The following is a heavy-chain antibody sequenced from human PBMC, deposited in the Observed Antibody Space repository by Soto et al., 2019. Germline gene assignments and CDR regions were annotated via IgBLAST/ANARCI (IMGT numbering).Heavy chain of an antibody. CDR2: ISYDGSNK. V-gene: IGHV3-30*03. J-gene: IGHJ4*02. Sequence: RRSRSLSCAASGFPGSSYGMQWVRQAPGKGLEWVAVISYDGSNKYYADSVKGRFTISRDNSKNTLYLQMNSLRAEDTAVYYCASATYSGYDRYYFDYWGQGT. CDR3: ASATYSGYDRYYFDY. D-gene: IGHD5-12*01. CDR1: GFPGSSYG.